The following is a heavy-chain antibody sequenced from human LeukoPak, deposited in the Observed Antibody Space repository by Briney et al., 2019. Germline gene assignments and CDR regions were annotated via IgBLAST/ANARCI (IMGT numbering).Heavy chain of an antibody. J-gene: IGHJ4*02. CDR2: ITWDSGAI. Sequence: SGGSLRLSCAASGFTFGDYTMHWVRQAPGKGLEWVSGITWDSGAISYADSVKGRFTISRDNAKSSLYLQLNSLRAEDTAFYYCAKGNWGTPFDYWGQGTLVTVSS. CDR3: AKGNWGTPFDY. V-gene: IGHV3-9*01. D-gene: IGHD7-27*01. CDR1: GFTFGDYT.